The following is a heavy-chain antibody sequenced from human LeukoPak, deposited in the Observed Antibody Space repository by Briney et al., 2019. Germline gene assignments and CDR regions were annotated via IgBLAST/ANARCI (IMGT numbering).Heavy chain of an antibody. Sequence: PWASVKVSCKASGYTFTSYAMHWVRQAPGQRLEWMGWINAGNGNTKYSQKFQGRVTITRDTSASTAYMELSSLRSEDTAVYYCARRAARPYYFDNWGQGTLVTVSS. CDR1: GYTFTSYA. V-gene: IGHV1-3*01. D-gene: IGHD6-6*01. J-gene: IGHJ4*02. CDR2: INAGNGNT. CDR3: ARRAARPYYFDN.